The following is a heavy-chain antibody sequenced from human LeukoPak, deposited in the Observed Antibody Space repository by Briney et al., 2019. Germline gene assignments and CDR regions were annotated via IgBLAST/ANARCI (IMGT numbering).Heavy chain of an antibody. CDR3: ARAPQNWNGVVDY. J-gene: IGHJ4*02. CDR2: IYSGGNT. CDR1: GFTFSNYA. Sequence: GGSLRLSCSASGFTFSNYAMSWVRQAPGKGLECVSVIYSGGNTYYADSVKGRFTISRDNSKNTLYLQMNSLRAEDTAVYYCARAPQNWNGVVDYWGQGTLVTVSS. D-gene: IGHD1-1*01. V-gene: IGHV3-53*01.